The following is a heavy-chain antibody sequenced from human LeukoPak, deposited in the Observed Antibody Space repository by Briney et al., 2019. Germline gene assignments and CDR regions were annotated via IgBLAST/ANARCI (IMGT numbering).Heavy chain of an antibody. CDR1: GGTFSSYA. Sequence: PVKVSCKASGGTFSSYAISWLRQAPGLGLEWRGRIIPIFGIANYAQKFQGRVTITANKSTSTAYMELSSLRSEDTVVYYCARVEERHMPFDSWGQGTLGTVSP. J-gene: IGHJ4*02. CDR2: IIPIFGIA. V-gene: IGHV1-69*04. CDR3: ARVEERHMPFDS. D-gene: IGHD2-2*01.